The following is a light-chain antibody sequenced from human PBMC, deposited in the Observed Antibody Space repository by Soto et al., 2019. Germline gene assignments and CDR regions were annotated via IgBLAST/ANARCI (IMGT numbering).Light chain of an antibody. Sequence: DIPMTQSPSSLSASVGDRVTITCRASQSISSHLNWFQQKPGKAPKVLIYTASSLQGGVPSRFSGSGSGTDFALTISSLQPEDFATYYCQQTYSTPLTFGGGTKVEIK. CDR2: TAS. V-gene: IGKV1-39*01. J-gene: IGKJ4*01. CDR1: QSISSH. CDR3: QQTYSTPLT.